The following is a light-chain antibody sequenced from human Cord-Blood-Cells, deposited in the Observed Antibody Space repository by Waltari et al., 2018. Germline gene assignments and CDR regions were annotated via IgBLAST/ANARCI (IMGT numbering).Light chain of an antibody. Sequence: QSALTQPASASGSPGQSITISRTGTSSDVGSYNLVSWYQQHPGKAPKLMIYEGSKRPSGVSNRFSGFKSGNTASLTIAGLHAEDAADYYCCSYAGSSTFVFGGGTKLTVL. CDR3: CSYAGSSTFV. CDR2: EGS. V-gene: IGLV2-23*03. J-gene: IGLJ2*01. CDR1: SSDVGSYNL.